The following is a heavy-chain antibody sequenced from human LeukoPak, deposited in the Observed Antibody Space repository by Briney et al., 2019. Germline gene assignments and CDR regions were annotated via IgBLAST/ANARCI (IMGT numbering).Heavy chain of an antibody. CDR2: IYYSGST. J-gene: IGHJ4*02. CDR3: ARDTAMKS. V-gene: IGHV4-59*01. Sequence: PSETLSLTCTVSGDSINNYYWSWIRQPPGKGLEWIGYIYYSGSTNYNPSLKSRVTISVDTSKNQFSLKLSSVTAADTAVYYCARDTAMKSWGQGTLVTVSS. CDR1: GDSINNYY. D-gene: IGHD5-18*01.